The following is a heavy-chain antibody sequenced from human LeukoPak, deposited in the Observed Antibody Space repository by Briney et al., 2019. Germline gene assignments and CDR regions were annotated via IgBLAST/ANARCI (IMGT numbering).Heavy chain of an antibody. CDR1: GFTISSNY. V-gene: IGHV3-23*01. J-gene: IGHJ4*02. Sequence: GGSLRLSCAASGFTISSNYMSWVRQAPGKGLEWVSAISGSGGSTYYADSVKGRFTISRDNSKNTLYLQMNSLRAEDTAVYYCAKDRRPAWNYWGQGTLVTVSS. CDR3: AKDRRPAWNY. CDR2: ISGSGGST. D-gene: IGHD2-2*01.